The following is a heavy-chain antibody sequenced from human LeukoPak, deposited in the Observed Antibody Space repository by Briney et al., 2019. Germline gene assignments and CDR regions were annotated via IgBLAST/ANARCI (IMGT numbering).Heavy chain of an antibody. CDR1: GFTFTTYT. CDR3: ARIYSSSSSRGAFDI. V-gene: IGHV3-21*01. CDR2: ISSSSSYI. D-gene: IGHD6-6*01. Sequence: GGSLRLSCAASGFTFTTYTMNWVRQAPGKGLEWVSSISSSSSYIYYADSVKGRFTISRDNAKNSLYLQMSSLRAEDTAVYYCARIYSSSSSRGAFDIWGQGTMVTVSS. J-gene: IGHJ3*02.